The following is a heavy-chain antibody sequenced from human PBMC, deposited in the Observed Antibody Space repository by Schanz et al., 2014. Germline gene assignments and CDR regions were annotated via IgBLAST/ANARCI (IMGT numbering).Heavy chain of an antibody. CDR3: ARDRGYCSGGGCLAFDY. V-gene: IGHV3-30-3*01. J-gene: IGHJ4*02. Sequence: QVQLVESGGGVVQPGRSLRLSCAAYGFTLSSYAMHWVRQAPGKGLEWVAVILYDGSNKYYADSVKGRFTISRDNSKNTLYLQMNTLRAEDTAVYYCARDRGYCSGGGCLAFDYWGQGTLVTVSS. CDR1: GFTLSSYA. CDR2: ILYDGSNK. D-gene: IGHD2-15*01.